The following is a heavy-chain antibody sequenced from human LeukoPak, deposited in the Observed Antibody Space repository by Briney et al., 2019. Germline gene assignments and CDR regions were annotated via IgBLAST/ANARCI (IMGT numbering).Heavy chain of an antibody. J-gene: IGHJ3*02. D-gene: IGHD6-19*01. CDR3: AREYPSSGWFHAFDI. Sequence: GGSLRLSCAASGFTFSDYYMSWIRQAPGKGLEWVSYISSSSYTNYADSVRGRFTISRDNAKNSLYLQMNSLRAEDTAVYYCAREYPSSGWFHAFDIWGQGTMVTVSS. CDR1: GFTFSDYY. CDR2: ISSSSYT. V-gene: IGHV3-11*06.